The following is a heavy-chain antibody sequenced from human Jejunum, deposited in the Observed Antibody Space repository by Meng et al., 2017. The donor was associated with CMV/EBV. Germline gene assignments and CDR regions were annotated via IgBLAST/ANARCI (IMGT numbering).Heavy chain of an antibody. Sequence: GSGCLFIDYAMTGVRQAPGKGLEWVSDISDGGGTTHYADSVKDRFTISRDDSKNTLYLQMNSLRVEDTAVYYCAKLGWFGEPYYFDYWGQGTLVTVSS. CDR1: GCLFIDYA. CDR2: ISDGGGTT. CDR3: AKLGWFGEPYYFDY. V-gene: IGHV3-23*01. J-gene: IGHJ4*02. D-gene: IGHD3-10*01.